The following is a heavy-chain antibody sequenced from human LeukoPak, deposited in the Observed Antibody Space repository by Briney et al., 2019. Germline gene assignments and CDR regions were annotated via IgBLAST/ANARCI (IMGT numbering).Heavy chain of an antibody. CDR2: IYYSGST. J-gene: IGHJ6*03. V-gene: IGHV4-31*03. Sequence: SQTLSLTCTVSGGSISSGGYYWSWIRQHPGKGLEWIGYIYYSGSTYYNPSLKSRVTISVDTSKNQFSLKLSSVTAADTPVYYCARVRSWSGNYYYYYMDVWGKGTTVTVSS. CDR1: GGSISSGGYY. D-gene: IGHD3-3*01. CDR3: ARVRSWSGNYYYYYMDV.